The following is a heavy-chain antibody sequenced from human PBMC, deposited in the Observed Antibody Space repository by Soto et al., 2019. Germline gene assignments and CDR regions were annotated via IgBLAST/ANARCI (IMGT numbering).Heavy chain of an antibody. Sequence: SETLSLTCTVSGGSISGSGYYWGWIRQPPGKGLEWIGNIYYNGNTYYNPSLKSRVTISVDTSKNQFSLKLSSVTAADTAVYYCARPSGSYLFYFEYWGQGTLVTVSS. V-gene: IGHV4-39*01. D-gene: IGHD1-26*01. J-gene: IGHJ4*02. CDR2: IYYNGNT. CDR1: GGSISGSGYY. CDR3: ARPSGSYLFYFEY.